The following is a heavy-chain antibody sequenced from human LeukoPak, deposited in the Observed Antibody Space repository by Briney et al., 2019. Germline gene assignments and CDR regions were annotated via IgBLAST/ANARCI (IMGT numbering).Heavy chain of an antibody. CDR2: INHSGST. Sequence: SETLSLTCAVYGGSFSGYYWSWIRQPPGKGLEWIGEINHSGSTNYNPSLKSRVTISVDTSKNQFSLKLSSVTAADTAVYYCARPGTPRCSSTSCSPRDYYYYMDVWGKGTTVTVSS. CDR3: ARPGTPRCSSTSCSPRDYYYYMDV. V-gene: IGHV4-34*01. D-gene: IGHD2-2*01. J-gene: IGHJ6*03. CDR1: GGSFSGYY.